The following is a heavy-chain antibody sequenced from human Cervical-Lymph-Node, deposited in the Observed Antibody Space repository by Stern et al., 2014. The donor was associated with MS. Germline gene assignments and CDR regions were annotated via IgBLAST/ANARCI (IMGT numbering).Heavy chain of an antibody. J-gene: IGHJ4*02. CDR3: VRKGYASGWYGYFDY. D-gene: IGHD6-19*01. CDR1: GYTFTSYG. CDR2: ISPHNGNT. Sequence: VQLVQSGAEVKKPGASVKVSCKTSGYTFTSYGLSWVRPAPGQGLEWMGWISPHNGNTHYAPTLQGRVTMTIDTSTTTAYMELRSLRSDDTAVYYCVRKGYASGWYGYFDYWGQGTLVTVSS. V-gene: IGHV1-18*01.